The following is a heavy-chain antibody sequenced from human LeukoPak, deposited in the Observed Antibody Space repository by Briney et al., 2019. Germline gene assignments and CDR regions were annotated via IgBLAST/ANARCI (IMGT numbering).Heavy chain of an antibody. Sequence: ASVKVSCKASGYTFTSYDINWVRQATGQGLEWMGWMNPNSGNTGYAQKFQGRVTMTRNTSISTAYMELSSLRSEDTAVYYCARYGDILTNMDVWGKGTTVTVSS. CDR1: GYTFTSYD. V-gene: IGHV1-8*01. D-gene: IGHD3-9*01. CDR3: ARYGDILTNMDV. J-gene: IGHJ6*03. CDR2: MNPNSGNT.